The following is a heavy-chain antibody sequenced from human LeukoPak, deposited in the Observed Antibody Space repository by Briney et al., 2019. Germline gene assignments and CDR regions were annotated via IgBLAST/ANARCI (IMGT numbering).Heavy chain of an antibody. J-gene: IGHJ3*02. Sequence: GGSLRLSGAASGFTFSSYGMHWVRQAPGKGLEWVAFIRYDGSNKYYADSVKGRFTISRDNSKNTLYLQMNSLRAEDTAVYYCAKDAPNSSGWYNDAFDIWGQGTMVTVSS. D-gene: IGHD6-19*01. V-gene: IGHV3-30*02. CDR1: GFTFSSYG. CDR3: AKDAPNSSGWYNDAFDI. CDR2: IRYDGSNK.